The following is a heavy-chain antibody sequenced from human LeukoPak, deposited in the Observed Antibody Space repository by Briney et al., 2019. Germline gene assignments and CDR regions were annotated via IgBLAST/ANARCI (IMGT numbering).Heavy chain of an antibody. Sequence: PGGSLRLSCAASGFTFSSYVMNWVRQAPGKGLEWVSGISGSGGTTYYADSVKGRFTISRDNSKNSLSLQVSSLRAEDTAVYYCAKTNGYYSDWGQGTLVTVSS. J-gene: IGHJ4*02. CDR1: GFTFSSYV. CDR3: AKTNGYYSD. D-gene: IGHD3-22*01. V-gene: IGHV3-23*01. CDR2: ISGSGGTT.